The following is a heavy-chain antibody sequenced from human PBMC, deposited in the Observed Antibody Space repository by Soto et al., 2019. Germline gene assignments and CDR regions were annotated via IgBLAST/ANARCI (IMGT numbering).Heavy chain of an antibody. V-gene: IGHV3-23*01. Sequence: GGSLRLSCAASGFIFSSYAISWVRQAPGKGLEWVSAISGSGGSTYYTDSVKGRFTISRDNSKNTLYLQMNSLRAEDTAVYYCAKSRYYYDSSGPNPGAFDIWGQGTMVTVSS. CDR3: AKSRYYYDSSGPNPGAFDI. D-gene: IGHD3-22*01. CDR1: GFIFSSYA. CDR2: ISGSGGST. J-gene: IGHJ3*02.